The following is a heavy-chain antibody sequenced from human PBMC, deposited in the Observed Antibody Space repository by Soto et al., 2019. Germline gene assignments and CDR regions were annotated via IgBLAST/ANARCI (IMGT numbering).Heavy chain of an antibody. J-gene: IGHJ6*03. CDR2: IIPILGIA. Sequence: VSCKASGGTFSSYTISWVRQAPGQGLEWMGRIIPILGIANYAQKFQGRVTITADKSTSTAYMELSSLRSEDTAVYYCARGLVVPAATTRYYYYMDVWGKGTTVTVSS. CDR1: GGTFSSYT. V-gene: IGHV1-69*02. D-gene: IGHD2-2*01. CDR3: ARGLVVPAATTRYYYYMDV.